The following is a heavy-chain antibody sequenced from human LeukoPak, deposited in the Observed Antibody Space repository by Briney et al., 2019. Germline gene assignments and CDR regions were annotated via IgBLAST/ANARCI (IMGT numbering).Heavy chain of an antibody. J-gene: IGHJ5*02. CDR3: AKVDTGMGRSFDP. CDR1: GFTFSSYW. D-gene: IGHD5-18*01. CDR2: IKQDGSEK. Sequence: PGGSLRLSCAASGFTFSSYWMSWVRQAPGKGLEWVANIKQDGSEKYYVDSVKGRFTISRDNSKNTLYLQMNSLRAEDTAVYYCAKVDTGMGRSFDPWGQGTLVTVSS. V-gene: IGHV3-7*03.